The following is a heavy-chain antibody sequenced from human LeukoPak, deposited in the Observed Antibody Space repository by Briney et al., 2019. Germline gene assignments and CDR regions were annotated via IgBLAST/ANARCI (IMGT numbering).Heavy chain of an antibody. CDR2: IFYSGST. CDR3: ARYGFLEWPLAFDI. D-gene: IGHD3-3*01. Sequence: PSETLSLTCTVSGSSISTSSYYWGWIRQPPGKGLEWIANIFYSGSTYYNPSLKSRVTISVDTSKNQFSLKLNSVTAADTAVYYCARYGFLEWPLAFDIWGQGTMVTVSS. V-gene: IGHV4-39*01. CDR1: GSSISTSSYY. J-gene: IGHJ3*02.